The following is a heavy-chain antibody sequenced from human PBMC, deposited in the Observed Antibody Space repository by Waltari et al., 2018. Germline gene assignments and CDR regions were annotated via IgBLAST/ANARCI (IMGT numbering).Heavy chain of an antibody. CDR1: GYSISSGYY. D-gene: IGHD5-12*01. J-gene: IGHJ3*02. CDR2: IYHSGST. V-gene: IGHV4-38-2*01. Sequence: QVQLQESGPGLVKPSETLSLTCAVSGYSISSGYYWGWSRQPPGKGLEWIGSIYHSGSTYYNPSLKSRVTISVDTSKNQFSLKLSSVTAADTAVYYCARIESGYDWAFDIWGQGTMVTVSS. CDR3: ARIESGYDWAFDI.